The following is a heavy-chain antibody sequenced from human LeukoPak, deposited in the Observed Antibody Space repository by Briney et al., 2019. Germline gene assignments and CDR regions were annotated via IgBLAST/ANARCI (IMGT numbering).Heavy chain of an antibody. V-gene: IGHV1-18*01. CDR2: ISTYNGNT. Sequence: GASVRVSCKTSGYTFTNFGISWVRQAPGQGLEWMGWISTYNGNTNYAQKLQGRVTMTTDTSTSTAYMELRSLRSDDTAVYYCARDRLAGVLGFWGQGTLATVSS. J-gene: IGHJ4*02. D-gene: IGHD6-19*01. CDR3: ARDRLAGVLGF. CDR1: GYTFTNFG.